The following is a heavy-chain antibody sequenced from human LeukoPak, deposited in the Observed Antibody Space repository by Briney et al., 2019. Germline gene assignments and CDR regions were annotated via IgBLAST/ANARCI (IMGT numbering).Heavy chain of an antibody. D-gene: IGHD2-2*02. CDR3: ARDRYCSSTSCYTDAFDI. Sequence: PSETLSLTCTVSGGSISSHYWSWIQQPPGKGLEWIGYIYYSGSTNYNPSLKSRVTISVDTSKNQFSLKLSSVTAADTAVYYCARDRYCSSTSCYTDAFDIWGQGTMVTVSS. J-gene: IGHJ3*02. CDR2: IYYSGST. CDR1: GGSISSHY. V-gene: IGHV4-59*11.